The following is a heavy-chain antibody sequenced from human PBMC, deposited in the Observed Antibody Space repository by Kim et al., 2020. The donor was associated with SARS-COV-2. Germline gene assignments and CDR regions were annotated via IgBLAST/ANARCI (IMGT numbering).Heavy chain of an antibody. CDR1: GYSFTSYW. J-gene: IGHJ6*02. D-gene: IGHD3-10*01. V-gene: IGHV5-51*01. CDR3: ARDYYGSGSYGRGDYYYYGMDV. CDR2: IYPGDSDT. Sequence: GESLKISCKGSGYSFTSYWIGWVRQMPGKGLEWMGIIYPGDSDTRYSPSFQGQVTISADKSISTAYLQWSSLKASDTAMYYCARDYYGSGSYGRGDYYYYGMDVWGQGTTVTVSS.